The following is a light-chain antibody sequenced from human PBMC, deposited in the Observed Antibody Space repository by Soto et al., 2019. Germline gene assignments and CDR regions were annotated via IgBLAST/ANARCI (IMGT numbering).Light chain of an antibody. V-gene: IGKV1-5*01. CDR2: DAS. J-gene: IGKJ5*01. CDR3: LQYSGSSYT. CDR1: QFIDRW. Sequence: EIQMTQSPSTRSASVVDRVTINCRASQFIDRWLAWYQQKPGKAPQYLIFDASSLYGGVPLRFSGSGSGTEFTLTITRLQPDDSATYYCLQYSGSSYTFGQGTRLEN.